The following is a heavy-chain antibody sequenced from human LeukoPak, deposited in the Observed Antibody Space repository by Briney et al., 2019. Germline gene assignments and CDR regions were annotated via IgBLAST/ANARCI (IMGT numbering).Heavy chain of an antibody. CDR1: GGSVSSGSYY. V-gene: IGHV4-61*01. Sequence: SETLSLTCTVSGGSVSSGSYYWSWIRQPPGKGLEWIGYIYYSGSTNYNPSLKSRVTISVDTSKNQFSLKPSSVTAADTAVYYCAREAGYSGYDQDYWGQGTLVTVSS. J-gene: IGHJ4*02. CDR2: IYYSGST. D-gene: IGHD5-12*01. CDR3: AREAGYSGYDQDY.